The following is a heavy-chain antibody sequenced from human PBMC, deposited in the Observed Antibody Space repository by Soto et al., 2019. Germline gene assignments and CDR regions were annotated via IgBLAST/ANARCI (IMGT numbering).Heavy chain of an antibody. Sequence: GGSLRLSCAASGFTFSSYAMTWVRQAPGKGLEWVSGVNGRGSNTYYADSVRGRFTISRGSSKNMLYLQMNSLRAEDTAIYYCAKVPYDIVTGYYDYWGQGALVTVSS. J-gene: IGHJ4*02. CDR3: AKVPYDIVTGYYDY. CDR1: GFTFSSYA. V-gene: IGHV3-23*01. CDR2: VNGRGSNT. D-gene: IGHD3-9*01.